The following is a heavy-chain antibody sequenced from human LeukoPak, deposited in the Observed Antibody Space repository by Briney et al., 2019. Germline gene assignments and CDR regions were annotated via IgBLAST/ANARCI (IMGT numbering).Heavy chain of an antibody. CDR2: ISYDGSNK. CDR3: ARVVTYDFWSGYYPPNWFDP. CDR1: GFTFSSYA. D-gene: IGHD3-3*01. J-gene: IGHJ5*02. V-gene: IGHV3-30-3*01. Sequence: GRSLRLSCAASGFTFSSYAMHWVRQASGKGLEWVAVISYDGSNKYYADSVKGRFTISRDNSKNTLYLQMNSLRAEDTAVYYCARVVTYDFWSGYYPPNWFDPWGQGTLVTVSS.